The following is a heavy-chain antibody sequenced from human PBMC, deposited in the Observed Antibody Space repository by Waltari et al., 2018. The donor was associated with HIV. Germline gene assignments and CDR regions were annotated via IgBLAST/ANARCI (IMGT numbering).Heavy chain of an antibody. CDR3: ARALWSGYYTPYYFDY. CDR2: ISAYNGHT. D-gene: IGHD3-3*01. J-gene: IGHJ4*02. Sequence: QVQLVQPGAAVKKPGASVKVSCKASGYTFTSYGISSVRQAPGQGLEWMGWISAYNGHTNYAQKLQGRVTMTTDTSTSTAYMDLRSLRSDDTAFYYCARALWSGYYTPYYFDYWGQGTLVTVSS. CDR1: GYTFTSYG. V-gene: IGHV1-18*01.